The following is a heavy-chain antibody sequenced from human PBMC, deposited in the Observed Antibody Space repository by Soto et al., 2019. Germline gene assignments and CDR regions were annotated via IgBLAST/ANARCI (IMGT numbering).Heavy chain of an antibody. Sequence: GGSLRLSCAASGFTFSGSAMHWVRQASGKGLEWVGRIRSKANSYATAYAASVQGRFTISRDDSKNTAYLQMNSLKTEDTAVYYCTSTIAVAGRSVNYWGQGTLVTVSS. CDR1: GFTFSGSA. CDR2: IRSKANSYAT. D-gene: IGHD6-19*01. V-gene: IGHV3-73*01. J-gene: IGHJ4*02. CDR3: TSTIAVAGRSVNY.